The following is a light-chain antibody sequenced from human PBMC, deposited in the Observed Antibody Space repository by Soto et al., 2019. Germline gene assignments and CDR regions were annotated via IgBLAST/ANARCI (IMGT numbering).Light chain of an antibody. Sequence: QSALTQPASVSGSPGQSITISCTGTSSDIVIYNLVSWYRQHPGRASQLIIYEAIKRPAGVSNRFSGSKSGNTASLTISGLQAEDEANYYCCSYAGSNTVIFGGGTKLTVL. V-gene: IGLV2-23*01. CDR1: SSDIVIYNL. CDR3: CSYAGSNTVI. CDR2: EAI. J-gene: IGLJ2*01.